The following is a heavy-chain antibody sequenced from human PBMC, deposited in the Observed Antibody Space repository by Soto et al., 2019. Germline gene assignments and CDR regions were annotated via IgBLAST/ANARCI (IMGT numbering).Heavy chain of an antibody. CDR3: ASRVNGYSGYATHC. CDR2: IVPIFGTA. CDR1: GGTFNSYG. Sequence: SVKVSCKASGGTFNSYGLTWVRQAPGQGLEWMGRIVPIFGTANYAQKFQGRVTITADKSTSTAYMELSSLRSEDTAVYYCASRVNGYSGYATHCWGQGTLVTVSS. J-gene: IGHJ4*02. D-gene: IGHD5-12*01. V-gene: IGHV1-69*06.